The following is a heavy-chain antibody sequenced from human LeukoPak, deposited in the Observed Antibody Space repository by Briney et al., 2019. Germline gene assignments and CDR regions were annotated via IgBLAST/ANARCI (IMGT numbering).Heavy chain of an antibody. D-gene: IGHD1-26*01. CDR3: ARTWGLEDYYYYMDV. CDR2: INPNSGGT. Sequence: ASVKVSCKASGYTFTGYYMHWVRQAPGQGLEWMGWINPNSGGTNYAQKFQGRVTMTRDTSISTAYMELSRPRSDDTAVYYCARTWGLEDYYYYMDVWGKGTTVTVSS. CDR1: GYTFTGYY. J-gene: IGHJ6*03. V-gene: IGHV1-2*02.